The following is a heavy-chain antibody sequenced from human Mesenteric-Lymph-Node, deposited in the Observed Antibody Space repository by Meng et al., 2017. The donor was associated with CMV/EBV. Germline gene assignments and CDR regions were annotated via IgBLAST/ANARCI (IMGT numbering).Heavy chain of an antibody. J-gene: IGHJ6*02. D-gene: IGHD6-6*01. CDR1: GFTFSSYA. CDR2: ISWNSGSI. CDR3: ARAEYSSSSGYYYGMDV. Sequence: GGSLRLSCAASGFTFSSYAMNWVRQAPGKGLEWVSGISWNSGSIGYADSVKGRFTISRDNAKNSLYLQMNSLRAEDTAVYYCARAEYSSSSGYYYGMDVWGQGTTVTVSS. V-gene: IGHV3-9*01.